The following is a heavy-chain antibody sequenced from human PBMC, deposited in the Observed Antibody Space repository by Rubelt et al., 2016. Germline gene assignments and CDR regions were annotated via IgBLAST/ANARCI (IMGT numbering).Heavy chain of an antibody. CDR3: AREPAAGTRYFDL. D-gene: IGHD6-13*01. Sequence: GGTNYNPSLKSRVTISVDTSKNQFSLKLSSVTAADTAVYYCAREPAAGTRYFDLWGRGTLVTVSS. J-gene: IGHJ2*01. V-gene: IGHV4-59*12. CDR2: GGT.